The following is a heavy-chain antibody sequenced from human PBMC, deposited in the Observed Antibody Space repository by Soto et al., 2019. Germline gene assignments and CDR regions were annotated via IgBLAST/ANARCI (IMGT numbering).Heavy chain of an antibody. D-gene: IGHD4-17*01. CDR1: GYTFTSYD. J-gene: IGHJ2*01. Sequence: ASVKVSCKASGYTFTSYDINWVRQATGQGLEWMGWMNPNSGNTGYAQKFQGRVTMTRNTSISTAYMELSSLRSEDTAVYYCARSLIPLEYRPTTVTPYWYFDLWGRGTLVTVSS. CDR2: MNPNSGNT. CDR3: ARSLIPLEYRPTTVTPYWYFDL. V-gene: IGHV1-8*01.